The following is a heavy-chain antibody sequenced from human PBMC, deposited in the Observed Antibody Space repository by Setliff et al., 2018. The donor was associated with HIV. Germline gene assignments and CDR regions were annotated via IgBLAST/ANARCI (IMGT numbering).Heavy chain of an antibody. CDR2: IYSGGSST. Sequence: HPGGSLRLSCVASGLTFNRYWMSWVRQVPGKGLEWVSIIYSGGSSTYYADSVKGRFTISRDNSKNTVSLQMNSLTAEDTAKYFCAKDHHALYIAVAGTPYKWGQGTLVTVSS. J-gene: IGHJ1*01. V-gene: IGHV3-23*03. CDR1: GLTFNRYW. CDR3: AKDHHALYIAVAGTPYK. D-gene: IGHD6-19*01.